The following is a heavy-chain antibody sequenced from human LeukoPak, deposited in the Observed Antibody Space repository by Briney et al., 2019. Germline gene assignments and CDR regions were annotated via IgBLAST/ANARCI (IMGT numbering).Heavy chain of an antibody. D-gene: IGHD6-6*01. CDR2: IYPGDSDT. V-gene: IGHV5-51*01. CDR1: GYSFTSYW. CDR3: ARRSISSSSPNYFDY. J-gene: IGHJ4*02. Sequence: GESLKISCKGSGYSFTSYWIGWVRQMPGKGLEWMGIIYPGDSDTRYSPSLQGQVTISADKSISTAYLQRSSLKASDTAMYYCARRSISSSSPNYFDYWGQGTLVTVSS.